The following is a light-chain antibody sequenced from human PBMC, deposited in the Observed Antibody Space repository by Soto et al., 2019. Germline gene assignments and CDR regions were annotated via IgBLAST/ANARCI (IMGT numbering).Light chain of an antibody. V-gene: IGKV1-5*01. CDR2: HAS. Sequence: THSPPNLPASAGDGVTITCRASQSISNWLAWYQQKPGTAPKVLIYHASNLQSGVPSRFSGSGSGTECSLIISSLQPDDFATDCCQQNMSYSCPFDQGTKVDIK. CDR1: QSISNW. J-gene: IGKJ1*01. CDR3: QQNMSYSCP.